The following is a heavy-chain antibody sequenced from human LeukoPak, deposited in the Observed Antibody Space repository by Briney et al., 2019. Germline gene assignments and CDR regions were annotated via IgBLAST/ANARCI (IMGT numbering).Heavy chain of an antibody. CDR1: GFTFSTYG. V-gene: IGHV3-30*03. J-gene: IGHJ4*02. CDR2: ISYDGSNK. Sequence: GGSLRLSCAASGFTFSTYGMHWVRQAPGKGLEWVAVISYDGSNKYYVDSVKGRFTISRDNAKNSLYLQMNSLRAEDTAVYYCARWSRYGDYDVSFDYWGQGTLVTVSS. D-gene: IGHD4-17*01. CDR3: ARWSRYGDYDVSFDY.